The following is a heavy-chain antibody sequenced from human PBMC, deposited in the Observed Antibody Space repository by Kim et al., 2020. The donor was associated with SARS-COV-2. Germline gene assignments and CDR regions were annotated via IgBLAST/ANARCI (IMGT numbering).Heavy chain of an antibody. Sequence: KYSQKGKGRVAITTDTAANIAYLELRGLKSEDTAVYYCARDVAGARKYFDYWGQGTLVSVSS. CDR3: ARDVAGARKYFDY. J-gene: IGHJ4*02. V-gene: IGHV1-3*01.